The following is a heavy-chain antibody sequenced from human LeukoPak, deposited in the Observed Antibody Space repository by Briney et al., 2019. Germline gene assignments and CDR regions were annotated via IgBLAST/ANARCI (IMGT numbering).Heavy chain of an antibody. CDR1: GFTFSSYA. D-gene: IGHD2-15*01. V-gene: IGHV3-30-3*01. J-gene: IGHJ4*02. CDR2: ISYDGSNK. CDR3: ARARIVVVVAATDY. Sequence: GGSLRPSCAASGFTFSSYAMHWVRQAPGKGLEWVAVISYDGSNKYYADSVKGRFTISRDNSKNTLYLQMNSLRAEDTAVYYCARARIVVVVAATDYWGQGTLVTVSS.